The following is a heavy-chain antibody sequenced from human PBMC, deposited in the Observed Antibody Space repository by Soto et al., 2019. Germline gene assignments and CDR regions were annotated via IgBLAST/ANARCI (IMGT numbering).Heavy chain of an antibody. CDR1: GFTFSAYA. Sequence: GGSLRLSCAASGFTFSAYAMSWVRQAPGKGLEWVSAISGTSPSTYYADSVQGRFTISRDNSKNTLYLQMNSLRAEDTAVYYCATGCSSTSCYHDYYYYGMDVWGQGTTVTVSS. CDR3: ATGCSSTSCYHDYYYYGMDV. D-gene: IGHD2-2*01. V-gene: IGHV3-23*01. CDR2: ISGTSPST. J-gene: IGHJ6*02.